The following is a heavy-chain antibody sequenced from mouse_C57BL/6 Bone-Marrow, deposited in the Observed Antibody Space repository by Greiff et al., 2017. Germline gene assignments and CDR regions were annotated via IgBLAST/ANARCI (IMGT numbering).Heavy chain of an antibody. V-gene: IGHV1-19*01. CDR3: ARGGPVWERDY. Sequence: VQLQQSGPVLVKPGASVKMSCKASGYTFTDYYMNWVKQSHGKSLEWIGVINPYNGGTSYNQKFKGKATLTVDKSSSTAYMELNSLPSEDSAVYYCARGGPVWERDYGAQGTSGTVSS. CDR2: INPYNGGT. D-gene: IGHD2-10*02. J-gene: IGHJ4*01. CDR1: GYTFTDYY.